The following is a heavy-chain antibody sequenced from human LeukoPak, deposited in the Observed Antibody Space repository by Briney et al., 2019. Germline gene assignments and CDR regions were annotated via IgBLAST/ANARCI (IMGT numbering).Heavy chain of an antibody. D-gene: IGHD3-16*01. CDR3: ARDPGQRGGYYYYYYMDV. J-gene: IGHJ6*03. CDR1: GFSFSRSW. Sequence: GWSLRLSGAASGFSFSRSWMTWVRQAPGKGLEGVAYRNEDGSQKFYVDSLKGRFTIYSDNANTSLYLQVSSLSDDDPAVYYCARDPGQRGGYYYYYYMDVWGKGTTVTVSS. V-gene: IGHV3-7*01. CDR2: RNEDGSQK.